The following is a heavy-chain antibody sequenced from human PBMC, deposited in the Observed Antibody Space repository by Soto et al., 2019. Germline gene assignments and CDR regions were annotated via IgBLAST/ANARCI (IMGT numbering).Heavy chain of an antibody. J-gene: IGHJ6*02. CDR1: GFTFSSYA. V-gene: IGHV3-23*01. D-gene: IGHD2-2*01. CDR3: AKDYCSSTSCYWPLYYGMDV. CDR2: ISGSGGST. Sequence: GGSLRLSCAASGFTFSSYAMSWVRQAPGKGLEWVSAISGSGGSTYYADSVKGRFTISRDNSKNTLYLQMNSPRAEDTAVYYCAKDYCSSTSCYWPLYYGMDVWGQGTTVTVSS.